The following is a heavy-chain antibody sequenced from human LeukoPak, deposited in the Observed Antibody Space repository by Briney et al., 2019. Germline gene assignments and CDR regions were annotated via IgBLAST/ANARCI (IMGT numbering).Heavy chain of an antibody. Sequence: ASVKVSXKASGYTFTSYNINWVRQATGQGLEWMGWMNPNRGSTGYAQKFQDRVTMTRNTSINTAYLELSSLRSEDTAVYYCARVAVAAIGYYYYYYIDVWGKGTTVTVSS. V-gene: IGHV1-8*01. CDR1: GYTFTSYN. CDR3: ARVAVAAIGYYYYYYIDV. D-gene: IGHD2-15*01. CDR2: MNPNRGST. J-gene: IGHJ6*03.